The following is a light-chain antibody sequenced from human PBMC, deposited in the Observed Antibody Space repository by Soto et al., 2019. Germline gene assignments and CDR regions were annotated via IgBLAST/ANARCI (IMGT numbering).Light chain of an antibody. J-gene: IGLJ1*01. CDR3: CSYAGSYTHYV. CDR1: SSDVGGYNY. CDR2: DVN. Sequence: QSALTQPRSVSGSPGQSVTISCTGTSSDVGGYNYVSWYQQHPGKAPKLMIYDVNKRPSGVPDRFSGSKSGNTASLTISGLQTEDEADYHCCSYAGSYTHYVFGTGTKLTVL. V-gene: IGLV2-11*01.